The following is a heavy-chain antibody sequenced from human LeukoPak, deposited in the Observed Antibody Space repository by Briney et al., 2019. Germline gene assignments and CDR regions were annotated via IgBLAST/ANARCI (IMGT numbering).Heavy chain of an antibody. Sequence: ASVKVSCKASGYTFTSYYMHWVRQAPGQGLEWMGIINPSGGSTSYAQKFQGRVTMTRDTSISTAYMELSRLRSDDTAVYYCARDVVPAARDYYYYYMDVWGKGTTVTVSS. CDR2: INPSGGST. D-gene: IGHD2-2*01. CDR1: GYTFTSYY. J-gene: IGHJ6*03. CDR3: ARDVVPAARDYYYYYMDV. V-gene: IGHV1-46*01.